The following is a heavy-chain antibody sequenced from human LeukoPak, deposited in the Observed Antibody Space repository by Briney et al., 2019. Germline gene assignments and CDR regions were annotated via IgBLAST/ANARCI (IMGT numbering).Heavy chain of an antibody. D-gene: IGHD6-6*01. CDR2: ISSSSSYI. CDR1: GFTFSSYR. CDR3: ARDRTGIAARYFDY. V-gene: IGHV3-21*01. J-gene: IGHJ4*02. Sequence: GGSLRLSCAASGFTFSSYRMNWVRQAPGQGLEWVSSISSSSSYIYYADSVKGRFTISRDNAENSLYLQMISIRAEDTAVYYCARDRTGIAARYFDYWGQGTLVTVSS.